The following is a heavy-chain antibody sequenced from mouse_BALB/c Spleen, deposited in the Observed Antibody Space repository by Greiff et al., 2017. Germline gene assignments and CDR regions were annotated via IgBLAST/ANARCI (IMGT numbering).Heavy chain of an antibody. CDR3: KRSLGRFAY. Sequence: QVQLQQSDTELVKPGASVKISCKASGYTFTDYAIHWVKQRPEQGLEWIGYISPGNGDIKYNEKFKGKATLTPDKSSSTAYMQLNSLTSEDSAVYFCKRSLGRFAYWGQGTLVTVSA. D-gene: IGHD4-1*01. CDR2: ISPGNGDI. V-gene: IGHV1S53*03. J-gene: IGHJ3*01. CDR1: GYTFTDYA.